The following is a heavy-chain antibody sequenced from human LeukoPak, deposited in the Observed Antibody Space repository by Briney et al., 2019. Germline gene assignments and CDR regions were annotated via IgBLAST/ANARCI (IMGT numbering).Heavy chain of an antibody. Sequence: PGGSLRLSCAASGFTSSSYWMHWVRQAPGKGLVWVSRINSDGSSTSYADSVKGRFTISRDNAKNTLYLQMNSLRAEDTAVYYCARVVEWFPGKVDAFDIWGQGTMVTVSS. D-gene: IGHD3-3*01. CDR2: INSDGSST. CDR3: ARVVEWFPGKVDAFDI. CDR1: GFTSSSYW. V-gene: IGHV3-74*01. J-gene: IGHJ3*02.